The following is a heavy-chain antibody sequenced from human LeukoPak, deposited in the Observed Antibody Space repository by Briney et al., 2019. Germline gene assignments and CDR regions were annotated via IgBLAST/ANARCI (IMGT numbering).Heavy chain of an antibody. CDR2: IYYSGST. D-gene: IGHD2-8*01. J-gene: IGHJ6*02. Sequence: SETLSLTCTVSGGSISSYYWSWIRQPPGKGLEWIGYIYYSGSTNYNPSLKSRVTISVDTSKNQFSLKLSSVTAADTAVYYCARASRRFSNGIYYYGMDVWGQGTTVTVSS. CDR3: ARASRRFSNGIYYYGMDV. V-gene: IGHV4-59*01. CDR1: GGSISSYY.